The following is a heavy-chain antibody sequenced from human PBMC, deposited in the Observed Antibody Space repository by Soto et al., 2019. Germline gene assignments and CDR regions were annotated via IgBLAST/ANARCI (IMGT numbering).Heavy chain of an antibody. CDR2: ISWNDDK. CDR1: GFSLSTSGVG. D-gene: IGHD6-19*01. V-gene: IGHV2-5*01. J-gene: IGHJ4*02. Sequence: QITLKESGPTLVKPTQPLTLTCTFSGFSLSTSGVGVGWIRQPPGKALERLALISWNDDKRYSPSLKTRPTITKDTSKHQVVLTMTNMDPVDTATYYCAHSDEYSSGWYYFDYWGQGTLVTVSS. CDR3: AHSDEYSSGWYYFDY.